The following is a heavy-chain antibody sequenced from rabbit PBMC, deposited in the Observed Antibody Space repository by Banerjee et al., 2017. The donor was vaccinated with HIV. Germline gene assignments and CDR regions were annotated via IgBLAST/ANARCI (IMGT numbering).Heavy chain of an antibody. V-gene: IGHV1S45*01. J-gene: IGHJ4*01. D-gene: IGHD4-1*01. CDR3: ARDVTWGDWEL. CDR2: IDTPSGET. CDR1: AFSFSNKYV. Sequence: QERLEESGGDPVKPEGSLSLTCTASAFSFSNKYVMCWVRQAPGKGLELTACIDTPSGETWYASWAKGRFTISKTSSTTVTLQMTSLTAADTATYFCARDVTWGDWELWGPGTLVTVS.